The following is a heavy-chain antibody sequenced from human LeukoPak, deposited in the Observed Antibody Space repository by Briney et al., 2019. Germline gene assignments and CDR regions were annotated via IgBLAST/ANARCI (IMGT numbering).Heavy chain of an antibody. V-gene: IGHV5-51*01. J-gene: IGHJ4*02. CDR1: GYSFATYW. CDR3: ARPYSYDYGRVDY. D-gene: IGHD5-18*01. Sequence: GESLKISCKGSGYSFATYWIGWVRQMPGKGLEWMGIIYPGDSDTRCSPAFQGQVTISADKSISTAYLQWSSLKASDTAMYYCARPYSYDYGRVDYWGQGTLVTVSS. CDR2: IYPGDSDT.